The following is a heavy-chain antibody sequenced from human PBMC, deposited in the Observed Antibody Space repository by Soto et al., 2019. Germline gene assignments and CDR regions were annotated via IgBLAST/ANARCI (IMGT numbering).Heavy chain of an antibody. D-gene: IGHD2-2*01. CDR2: IDPSDSYT. J-gene: IGHJ5*02. CDR1: GYSFTSYW. Sequence: GESLKISCKGSGYSFTSYWISWVRQMPGKGLEWMGRIDPSDSYTNYSPSFQGHVTISADKSISTAYLQWSSLKASDTAMYYCAREIVVVPAALGWFDPWGQGTLVTVSS. CDR3: AREIVVVPAALGWFDP. V-gene: IGHV5-10-1*01.